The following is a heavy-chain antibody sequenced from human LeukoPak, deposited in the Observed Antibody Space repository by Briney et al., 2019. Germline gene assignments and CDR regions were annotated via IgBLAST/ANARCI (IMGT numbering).Heavy chain of an antibody. CDR3: ARVSSSWYGGPFDY. Sequence: SETLSLTCTVSGGSISSYYWSWIRQPPGKGLEWIGYIYYSGSTNYNPSLRSRVSISVDTSKNQFSLKLSSVTAADTAVYYCARVSSSWYGGPFDYWGQGTLVTVSS. CDR2: IYYSGST. D-gene: IGHD6-13*01. V-gene: IGHV4-59*08. CDR1: GGSISSYY. J-gene: IGHJ4*02.